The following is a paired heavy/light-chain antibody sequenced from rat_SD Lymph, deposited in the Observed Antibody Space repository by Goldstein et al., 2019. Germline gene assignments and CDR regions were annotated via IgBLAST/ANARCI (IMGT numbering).Light chain of an antibody. V-gene: IGKV19S2*01. J-gene: IGKJ5*01. CDR3: LQYDNLPLT. CDR1: QNINKY. CDR2: YTS. Sequence: DIQMTQSPPSLSASLGDKVTITCQASQNINKYIAWYQQKPGKAPRQLIRYTSTLVSGTPSRFSGSGSGRDYSFSISNVESEDIASYYCLQYDNLPLTFGSGTKLEIK.
Heavy chain of an antibody. CDR2: ISSSSGT. J-gene: IGHJ2*01. Sequence: VQLVESGGGLVQPGKSLKLSCSASGFTFSSYGMHWIRQAPGKGLDWVAYISSSSGTVYADAVKGRFTISRDNAKNTLYLQLNSLKSEDTAIYYCALDYPGITDYWGQGVMVTVSS. V-gene: IGHV5-62*01. D-gene: IGHD1-4*01. CDR3: ALDYPGITDY. CDR1: GFTFSSYG.